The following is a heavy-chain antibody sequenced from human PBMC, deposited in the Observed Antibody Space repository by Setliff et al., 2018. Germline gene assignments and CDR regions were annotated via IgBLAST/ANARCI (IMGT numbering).Heavy chain of an antibody. V-gene: IGHV3-15*01. Sequence: PGGSLRLSCAASGFTFSNAWMSWVRQAPGKGLEWVGRIKSKTDGGTTDYAAPVKGRFTISRDDSKNTLYLQMNSLKTEDTAVYYCTTRRIPTWGQRAFDIWGQGTMVTVSS. D-gene: IGHD2-2*01. J-gene: IGHJ3*02. CDR1: GFTFSNAW. CDR3: TTRRIPTWGQRAFDI. CDR2: IKSKTDGGTT.